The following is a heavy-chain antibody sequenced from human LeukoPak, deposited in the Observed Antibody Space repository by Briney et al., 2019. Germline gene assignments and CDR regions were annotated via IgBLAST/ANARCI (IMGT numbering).Heavy chain of an antibody. CDR1: GFTFSSYS. D-gene: IGHD3-10*01. J-gene: IGHJ4*02. V-gene: IGHV3-48*01. CDR2: ISSSSSTI. CDR3: AKDIWVRNGAPSLWFGELLSGPLDY. Sequence: GGSLRLSCAASGFTFSSYSMNWVRQAPGKGLEWVSYISSSSSTIYYADSVKGRFTISRDNAKNSLYLQMNSLRAEDTALYYCAKDIWVRNGAPSLWFGELLSGPLDYWGQGTLVTVSS.